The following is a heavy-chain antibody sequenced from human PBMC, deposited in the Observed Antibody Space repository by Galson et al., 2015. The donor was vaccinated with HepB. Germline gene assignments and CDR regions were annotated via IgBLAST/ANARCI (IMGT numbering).Heavy chain of an antibody. D-gene: IGHD3-10*01. V-gene: IGHV1-2*06. CDR3: AREGPQSGWFDP. CDR2: INPNTGGT. J-gene: IGHJ5*02. CDR1: GYTITGYY. Sequence: SVKVSCKASGYTITGYYMHWVRQAPGQGLEWLGRINPNTGGTNYAQKFQGRVTMTSDTSISTAYMELRGLRSDDTAVYYCAREGPQSGWFDPWGQGTLVTVSS.